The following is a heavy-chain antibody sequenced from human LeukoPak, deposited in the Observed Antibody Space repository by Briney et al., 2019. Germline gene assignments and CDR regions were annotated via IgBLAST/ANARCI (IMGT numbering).Heavy chain of an antibody. J-gene: IGHJ6*02. V-gene: IGHV4-4*02. CDR1: GGSISSSNW. D-gene: IGHD1-26*01. CDR3: ARKRGATGYYYGMDV. Sequence: SGTLSLTCAVSGGSISSSNWWSWVRQPPRKGVEWIGEIYHSGSTNYNPSLKSRVTISVDKSKNQFSLKLSSVTAADTAVYYCARKRGATGYYYGMDVWGQGTTVTVSS. CDR2: IYHSGST.